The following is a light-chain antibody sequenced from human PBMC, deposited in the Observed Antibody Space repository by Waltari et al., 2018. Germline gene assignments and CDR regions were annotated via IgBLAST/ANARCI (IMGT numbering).Light chain of an antibody. CDR3: AAWDDSLSGRV. Sequence: QSVLTQPPSASGTPGQRVTISCSGSRSNIGSNYVYWYQQFPGPAPKLLIYRNNQRPSGVPDRFSGSKSGTSASLAISGLRSEDEVDYYCAAWDDSLSGRVFGGGTKVTVL. J-gene: IGLJ3*02. CDR1: RSNIGSNY. CDR2: RNN. V-gene: IGLV1-47*01.